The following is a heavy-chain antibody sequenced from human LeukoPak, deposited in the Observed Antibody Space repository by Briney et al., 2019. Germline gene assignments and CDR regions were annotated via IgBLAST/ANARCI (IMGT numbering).Heavy chain of an antibody. D-gene: IGHD3-22*01. V-gene: IGHV3-7*01. CDR1: GFTFSNFW. J-gene: IGHJ4*02. CDR3: ARAHYYDSSALDY. CDR2: MKEDGSEK. Sequence: PGGSLRLSCAASGFTFSNFWMSWLRQAPGEGLEWVANMKEDGSEKYSVDSVKGRFTISRDNAKNSLYLQMNSLRAEDTAVYFCARAHYYDSSALDYWGQGTLVTVSS.